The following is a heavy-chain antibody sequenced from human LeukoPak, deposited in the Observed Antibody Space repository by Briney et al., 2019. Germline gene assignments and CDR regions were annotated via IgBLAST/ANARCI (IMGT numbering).Heavy chain of an antibody. J-gene: IGHJ4*02. Sequence: GASVKVSCKASDYTFTGYYIHWVHQAPGQGLEWMGWINPSSGDTYYAQKFQGRVTMTRDTSITTAYMELSRLRSDDTAVYYCARGSMKSPRHSDYWGQGTLVTVSS. D-gene: IGHD2/OR15-2a*01. CDR2: INPSSGDT. CDR3: ARGSMKSPRHSDY. V-gene: IGHV1-2*02. CDR1: DYTFTGYY.